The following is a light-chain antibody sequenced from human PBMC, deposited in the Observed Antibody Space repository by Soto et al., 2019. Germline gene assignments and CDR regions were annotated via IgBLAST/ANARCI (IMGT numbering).Light chain of an antibody. J-gene: IGKJ1*01. V-gene: IGKV1-9*01. CDR2: SAS. CDR1: QGIGSF. Sequence: DIQLTQSPSFLSASLGDRVTITCRASQGIGSFLAWYQQKPGIAPRLLIYSASPLQSGVSLRFSGSGSGTAFTLTISSLQSEDFATYYCQQFNSYPPTFGQGTKLEIK. CDR3: QQFNSYPPT.